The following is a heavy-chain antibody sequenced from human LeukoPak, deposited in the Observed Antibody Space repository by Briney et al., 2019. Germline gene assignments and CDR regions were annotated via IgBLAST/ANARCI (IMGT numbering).Heavy chain of an antibody. CDR2: IYYSGST. CDR3: ASLYYFDSSGYYYGKADI. J-gene: IGHJ3*02. Sequence: SQTLSLTSTVSGGSISSGGYYWSWIRQLPGKGLECIGFIYYSGSTFYNPSLKSRVTISIDTSKNQFSLKLSSVTAADTAVYYCASLYYFDSSGYYYGKADIWGQGTMVTVSS. V-gene: IGHV4-31*03. CDR1: GGSISSGGYY. D-gene: IGHD3-22*01.